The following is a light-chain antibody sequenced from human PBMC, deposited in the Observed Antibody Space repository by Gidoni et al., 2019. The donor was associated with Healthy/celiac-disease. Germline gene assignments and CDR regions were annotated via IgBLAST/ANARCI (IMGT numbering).Light chain of an antibody. CDR3: CSDAGSSTHVV. Sequence: SALPQPASVSGSPAQSITISCTGTSSDVGSYNLVSWYQQHPGKAPKLMIYEGSKRPSVFANRFSGSKSGNTASLTISGLQAEDEADYYCCSDAGSSTHVVFGGGTKLTVL. CDR1: SSDVGSYNL. CDR2: EGS. V-gene: IGLV2-23*01. J-gene: IGLJ2*01.